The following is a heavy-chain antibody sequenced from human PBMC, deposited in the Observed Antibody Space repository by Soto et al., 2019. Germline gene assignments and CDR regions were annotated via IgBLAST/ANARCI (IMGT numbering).Heavy chain of an antibody. Sequence: GGSLRLSCAASGFTFSSYWMHWVRQAPGKGLVWVSRINSDGSSTSYADSVKGRITISRDNAKNTLYLQMNSLRAEDTAVYYCARDPSVIPLTYYYDSSGSPQAYWGQGTLVTVS. V-gene: IGHV3-74*01. CDR2: INSDGSST. D-gene: IGHD3-22*01. J-gene: IGHJ4*02. CDR3: ARDPSVIPLTYYYDSSGSPQAY. CDR1: GFTFSSYW.